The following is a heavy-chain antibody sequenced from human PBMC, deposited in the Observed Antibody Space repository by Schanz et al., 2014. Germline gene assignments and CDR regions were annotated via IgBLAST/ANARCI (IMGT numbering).Heavy chain of an antibody. CDR2: INSVGSNT. CDR3: ARKRKVGDYSNKELDALDI. V-gene: IGHV3-74*01. D-gene: IGHD4-4*01. J-gene: IGHJ3*02. CDR1: GFTFSSHW. Sequence: EVQLVQSGGGLVQPGGSLRLSCAASGFTFSSHWMHWVRQDPGKGLVWVARINSVGSNTDYADSVTGRFTISRDNAKSTLYLQMSTLRSEDTAVYYCARKRKVGDYSNKELDALDIWGQGTRVTVSS.